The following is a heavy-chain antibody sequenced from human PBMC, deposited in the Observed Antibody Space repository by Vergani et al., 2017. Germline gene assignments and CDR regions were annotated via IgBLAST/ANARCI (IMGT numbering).Heavy chain of an antibody. CDR2: IYHSGST. J-gene: IGHJ3*02. V-gene: IGHV4-30-2*01. CDR1: GGSISSGGYS. CDR3: ARAYCSGGSCYFANDAFDI. Sequence: QLQLQESGSGLVKPSQTLSLTCAVSGGSISSGGYSWSWIRQPPGKGLEWIGYIYHSGSTNYNPSLKSRVTISVDKSKNQFSLKLSSVTAADTAVYYCARAYCSGGSCYFANDAFDIWGQGTMVTVSS. D-gene: IGHD2-15*01.